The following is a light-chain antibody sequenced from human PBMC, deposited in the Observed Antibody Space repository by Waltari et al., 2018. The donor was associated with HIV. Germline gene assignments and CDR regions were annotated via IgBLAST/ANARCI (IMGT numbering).Light chain of an antibody. CDR2: GAS. V-gene: IGKV3-20*01. CDR3: HQYGSSPWT. Sequence: EIVLMQSPGTLSLSPGERANLSCRASQSVTSNSLAWFQQKPGQAPSLLIYGASSRATGTPDRFSAGGSGTDFTLTISGLEPEDFAVYFCHQYGSSPWTFGQGAKVEIK. J-gene: IGKJ1*01. CDR1: QSVTSNS.